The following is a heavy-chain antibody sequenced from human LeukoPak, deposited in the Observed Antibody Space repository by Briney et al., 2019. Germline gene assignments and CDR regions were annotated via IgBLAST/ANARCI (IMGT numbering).Heavy chain of an antibody. CDR3: GGPGASDYGMDV. V-gene: IGHV3-21*01. J-gene: IGHJ6*02. CDR1: GLTFSSYS. D-gene: IGHD3-10*01. Sequence: SGGSLGLSCLASGLTFSSYSMNWVRQAPGKGLEWVSSISSSSFYIYYADSVKGRFTISRDNANNSPYLQMNSLRAEDTAVYYCGGPGASDYGMDVWGQGTTVTVSS. CDR2: ISSSSFYI.